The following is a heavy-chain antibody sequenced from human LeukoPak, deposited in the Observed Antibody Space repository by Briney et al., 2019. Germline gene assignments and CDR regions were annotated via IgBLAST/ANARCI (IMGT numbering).Heavy chain of an antibody. CDR2: ISYDGSNK. J-gene: IGHJ4*02. CDR3: ASGAGIYYDSSGYYADY. Sequence: GRSLRLSCAASGFTFSSYAMHWVRQAPGKGLEWVAVISYDGSNKYYADSVKGRFTISRDNSKNTLYLQMNSLRAEDTAVYYCASGAGIYYDSSGYYADYWGQGTLVTVSS. CDR1: GFTFSSYA. D-gene: IGHD3-22*01. V-gene: IGHV3-30*04.